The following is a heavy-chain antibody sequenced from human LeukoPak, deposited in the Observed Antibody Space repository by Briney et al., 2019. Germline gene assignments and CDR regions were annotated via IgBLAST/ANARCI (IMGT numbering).Heavy chain of an antibody. CDR3: ARGYDSSGYYSY. Sequence: GASVKVSCKASGYTFTSYDINWVRQAPGQGLEWMGLINPGGDNTDYAQNFQGRVTMTRDTSTSTVYMELSSLRSEDTAVYYCARGYDSSGYYSYWGQGTLVTVSS. J-gene: IGHJ4*02. CDR1: GYTFTSYD. D-gene: IGHD3-22*01. V-gene: IGHV1-46*01. CDR2: INPGGDNT.